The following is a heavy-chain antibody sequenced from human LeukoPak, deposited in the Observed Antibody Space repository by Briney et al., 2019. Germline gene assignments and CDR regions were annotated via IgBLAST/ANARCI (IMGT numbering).Heavy chain of an antibody. CDR1: GGSISGYN. Sequence: SETLSLTCTVSGGSISGYNWSWIRQPPGKGLEWIGYIYYSGSTNYNPSLKSRVTISVDTSKNQFSLKLSSVTAADTAVYYCARALSVVPAPDYWGQGTLVTVSS. CDR2: IYYSGST. CDR3: ARALSVVPAPDY. J-gene: IGHJ4*02. D-gene: IGHD2-2*01. V-gene: IGHV4-59*01.